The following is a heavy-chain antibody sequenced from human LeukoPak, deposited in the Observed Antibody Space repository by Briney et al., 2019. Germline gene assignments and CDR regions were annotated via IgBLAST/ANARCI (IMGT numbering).Heavy chain of an antibody. CDR3: AKDSGEQLVGYYYYYMDV. J-gene: IGHJ6*03. CDR2: ISSSSTI. D-gene: IGHD6-6*01. CDR1: GFTFSSYS. V-gene: IGHV3-48*04. Sequence: GGSLRLSCAASGFTFSSYSMNWVRQAPGKGLEWVSYISSSSTIYYADSVKGRFTISRDNAKNSLYLQMNSLRAEDTAVYYCAKDSGEQLVGYYYYYMDVWGKGTTVTVSS.